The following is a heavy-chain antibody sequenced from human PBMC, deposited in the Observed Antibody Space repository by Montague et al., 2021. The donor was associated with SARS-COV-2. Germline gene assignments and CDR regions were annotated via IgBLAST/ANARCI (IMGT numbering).Heavy chain of an antibody. CDR3: ATYWQGGSGRGS. Sequence: SETLSLTCTVSGVSVSNRYTHWSWIRQSPGKGLEWIGHIDYGGSPNYSPSLHSRVTIPLDTSKNQLSLRLNSATAADTAVYYCATYWQGGSGRGSWGQGTLVTVSS. V-gene: IGHV4-61*01. J-gene: IGHJ5*02. D-gene: IGHD3-10*01. CDR2: IDYGGSP. CDR1: GVSVSNRYTH.